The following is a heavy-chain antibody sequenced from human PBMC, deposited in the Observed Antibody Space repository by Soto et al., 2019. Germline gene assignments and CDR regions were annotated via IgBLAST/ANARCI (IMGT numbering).Heavy chain of an antibody. CDR3: ARHVPAAGYYYGMDV. Sequence: QVQLVQSGAEVKKPGSSVKVACKASGGTFSSYAISWVRQAPGQVLEWMGGIIPIFGTANYAQKFQGRVTMTADASTSTAYMELSSLRSEDTAVYYCARHVPAAGYYYGMDVWGQGTTVTVSS. J-gene: IGHJ6*02. V-gene: IGHV1-69*12. D-gene: IGHD2-2*01. CDR2: IIPIFGTA. CDR1: GGTFSSYA.